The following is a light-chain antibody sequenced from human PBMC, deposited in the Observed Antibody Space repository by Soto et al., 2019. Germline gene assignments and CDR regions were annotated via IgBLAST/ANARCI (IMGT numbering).Light chain of an antibody. V-gene: IGKV4-1*01. Sequence: DILMTQSPESLTVSVGKRATINCKSSQSLLYRSTNKNYLAWYQQKPGQPPKLLIYWASTRESGVPDRFSGSGSGTDFTLTISNVQAEDVAVYYCQRYYNTPLTFGGGTKVEIK. CDR3: QRYYNTPLT. CDR1: QSLLYRSTNKNY. CDR2: WAS. J-gene: IGKJ4*01.